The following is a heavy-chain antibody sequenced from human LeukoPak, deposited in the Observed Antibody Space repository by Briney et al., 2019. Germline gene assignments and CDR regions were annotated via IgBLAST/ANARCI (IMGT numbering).Heavy chain of an antibody. CDR3: AKPDTAMVDTDAFDI. V-gene: IGHV3-30*18. CDR2: ISYDGSNK. CDR1: GFTFSSYG. D-gene: IGHD5-18*01. Sequence: GGSLRLSCAASGFTFSSYGMHWVRQAPGKGLEWVAVISYDGSNKYYADSVKGRFTISRDNAKNTLYVQMNSLRAEDTAVYYCAKPDTAMVDTDAFDIWGQGTMVTVSS. J-gene: IGHJ3*02.